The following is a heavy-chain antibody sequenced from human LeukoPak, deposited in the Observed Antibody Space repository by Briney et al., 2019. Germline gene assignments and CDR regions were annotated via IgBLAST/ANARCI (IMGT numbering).Heavy chain of an antibody. V-gene: IGHV5-51*01. Sequence: GESLKISCKGSGYNFTNYWIGWVRQMPGKGLEWVGIIYPGDSDTRYSPSFQGQVTISADKSISTAYLQWSSLKASDTAMYYCARSSSWYVSDYWGQGTLATVSS. CDR3: ARSSSWYVSDY. CDR2: IYPGDSDT. D-gene: IGHD6-13*01. CDR1: GYNFTNYW. J-gene: IGHJ4*02.